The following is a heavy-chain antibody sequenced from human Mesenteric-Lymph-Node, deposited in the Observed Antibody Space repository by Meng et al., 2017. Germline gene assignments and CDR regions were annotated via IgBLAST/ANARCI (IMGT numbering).Heavy chain of an antibody. J-gene: IGHJ4*02. Sequence: GESLKISCAASGFTFSSYAMHWVRQAPGKGLEYVSAISSNGGSTYYANSVKGRFTISRDNSKNTLYLQMGSLRAEDMAVYYCARDGYSGYSSGYYFDYWGQGTLVTVSS. CDR1: GFTFSSYA. CDR3: ARDGYSGYSSGYYFDY. V-gene: IGHV3-64*01. D-gene: IGHD6-19*01. CDR2: ISSNGGST.